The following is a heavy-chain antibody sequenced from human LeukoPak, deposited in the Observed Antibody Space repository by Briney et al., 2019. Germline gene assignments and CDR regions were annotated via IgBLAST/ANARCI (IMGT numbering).Heavy chain of an antibody. D-gene: IGHD1-20*01. J-gene: IGHJ5*02. V-gene: IGHV1-3*01. Sequence: ASVKVSCMASGYTFTSYAMHWVRQAPGQRREWMGWINAGNGNTKYSQKFQGRVTITRDTSASTAYMELSSLRSEDTAVYYCARDLGNWNDRWLDPWGQGTLVTVSS. CDR3: ARDLGNWNDRWLDP. CDR2: INAGNGNT. CDR1: GYTFTSYA.